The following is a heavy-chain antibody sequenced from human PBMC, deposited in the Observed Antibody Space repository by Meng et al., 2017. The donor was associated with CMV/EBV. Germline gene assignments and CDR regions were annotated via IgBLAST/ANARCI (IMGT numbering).Heavy chain of an antibody. CDR3: ARSRQYQLLKWDAFDI. Sequence: GSLRLSCAVYGGSFSGYYWSWIRQPPGKRLEWIGEINHSGSTNYNPSLKSRVTISVDTSKNQFSLKLSSVTAADTAVYYCARSRQYQLLKWDAFDIWGQGTMVTVSS. CDR1: GGSFSGYY. J-gene: IGHJ3*02. V-gene: IGHV4-34*01. D-gene: IGHD2-2*01. CDR2: INHSGST.